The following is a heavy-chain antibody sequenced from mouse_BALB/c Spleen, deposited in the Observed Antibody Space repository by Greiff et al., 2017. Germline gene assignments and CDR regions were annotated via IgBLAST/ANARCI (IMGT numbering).Heavy chain of an antibody. V-gene: IGHV6-6*02. CDR1: GFTFSNYW. CDR3: TVGDAMDY. J-gene: IGHJ4*01. Sequence: DVKLVESGGGLVQPGGSMKLSCVASGFTFSNYWMNWVRQSPEKGLEWVAEIRLKSNNYATHYAESVKGRFTISRDDSKSSVYLQMNNLRAEDTGIYYCTVGDAMDYWGQGTSVTVSS. D-gene: IGHD1-1*01. CDR2: IRLKSNNYAT.